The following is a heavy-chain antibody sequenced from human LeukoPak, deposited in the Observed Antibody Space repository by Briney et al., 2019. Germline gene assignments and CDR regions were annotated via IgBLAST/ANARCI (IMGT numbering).Heavy chain of an antibody. D-gene: IGHD4-17*01. CDR2: ISWNSGST. CDR3: AKDMTTVTTSGSDY. V-gene: IGHV3-9*01. J-gene: IGHJ4*02. CDR1: GFTFDDYA. Sequence: GGFLRLSCVASGFTFDDYAMHWVRQVPGKGLEWVPGISWNSGSTGYADSVKGRFTISRDNAKNSLYLQMNSLRAEDTALYYCAKDMTTVTTSGSDYWGQGTLVTVSS.